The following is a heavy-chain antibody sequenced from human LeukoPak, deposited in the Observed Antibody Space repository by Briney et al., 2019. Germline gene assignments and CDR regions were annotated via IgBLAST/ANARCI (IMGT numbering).Heavy chain of an antibody. V-gene: IGHV3-21*01. J-gene: IGHJ6*03. D-gene: IGHD3-9*01. CDR1: GFTFSSYS. CDR3: ARDWYYDILTGYYFSIDPMDV. Sequence: GGSLRLSCAASGFTFSSYSMNWVRQAPGKGLEWVSSISSSSSYIYYADSVKGRFTISRDNAKNSLYLQMNSLRAEDTAVYYCARDWYYDILTGYYFSIDPMDVWGKGTTVTVSS. CDR2: ISSSSSYI.